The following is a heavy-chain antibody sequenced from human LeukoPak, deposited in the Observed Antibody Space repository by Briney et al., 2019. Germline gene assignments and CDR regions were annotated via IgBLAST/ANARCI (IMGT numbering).Heavy chain of an antibody. Sequence: PSDTLSLSCTVSGGSISSYYWSWIRQPPGKGLEWIGYMSNSGSANSNPSLRSRVTLSVDTSKNQFSLKLSSVTAADTAVYYCARSGELHDAFDIWGQGTMVTVSS. J-gene: IGHJ3*02. CDR3: ARSGELHDAFDI. CDR2: MSNSGSA. D-gene: IGHD1-7*01. V-gene: IGHV4-59*08. CDR1: GGSISSYY.